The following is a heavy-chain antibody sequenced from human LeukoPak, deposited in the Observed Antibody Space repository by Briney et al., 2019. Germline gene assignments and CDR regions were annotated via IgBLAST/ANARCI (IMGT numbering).Heavy chain of an antibody. CDR2: ISYDGSNK. J-gene: IGHJ6*02. CDR3: AKGHSAQAAYYYYGMDV. D-gene: IGHD1-26*01. CDR1: GFTFSSYG. Sequence: QTGGSLRLSCAASGFTFSSYGMHWVRQAPGKGLEWVAVISYDGSNKYYADSVKGRFTISRDNSKNTLYLQMNSLRAEDTAVYYCAKGHSAQAAYYYYGMDVWGQGTTVTVSS. V-gene: IGHV3-30*18.